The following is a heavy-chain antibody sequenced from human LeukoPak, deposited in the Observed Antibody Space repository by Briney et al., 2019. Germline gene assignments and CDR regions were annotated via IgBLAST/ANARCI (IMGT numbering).Heavy chain of an antibody. CDR2: IIPILGIA. V-gene: IGHV1-69*04. CDR3: ARDGGYSYGYGDY. J-gene: IGHJ4*02. D-gene: IGHD5-18*01. Sequence: ASVKVSCTASGGTFSSYAISWVRQAPGQGLEWMGRIIPILGIANYAQKFQGRVTITADKSTSTAYMELRSLRSDDTAVYYCARDGGYSYGYGDYWGQGTLVTVSS. CDR1: GGTFSSYA.